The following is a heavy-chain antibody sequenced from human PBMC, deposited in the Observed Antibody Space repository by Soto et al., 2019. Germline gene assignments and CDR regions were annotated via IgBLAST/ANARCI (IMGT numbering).Heavy chain of an antibody. CDR1: GGSISSSNW. J-gene: IGHJ6*02. Sequence: PSETLSLTCAVSGGSISSSNWWSWVRQPPGKGLEWIGEIYHSGSTNYNPSLKSRVTISVDKSKNQFSLKLSSVTAADTAVYYCARDHNWNYVPYYYYGMDVWGQGTTVTVSS. CDR2: IYHSGST. D-gene: IGHD1-7*01. CDR3: ARDHNWNYVPYYYYGMDV. V-gene: IGHV4-4*02.